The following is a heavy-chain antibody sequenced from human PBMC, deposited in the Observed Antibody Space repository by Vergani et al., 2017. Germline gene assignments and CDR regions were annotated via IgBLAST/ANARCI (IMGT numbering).Heavy chain of an antibody. Sequence: QVQLVQSGAEVKKPGASVKVSCKASGYTFTGYYMHWVRQAPGQGLEWMGWINPNSGGTNYAQKFQGRVTMTRDTSISTASMELSRLRSDDTAVYYCARAPLRLYNWNDVFDCWGQGTLVTVSS. D-gene: IGHD1-1*01. CDR2: INPNSGGT. V-gene: IGHV1-2*02. CDR3: ARAPLRLYNWNDVFDC. J-gene: IGHJ4*02. CDR1: GYTFTGYY.